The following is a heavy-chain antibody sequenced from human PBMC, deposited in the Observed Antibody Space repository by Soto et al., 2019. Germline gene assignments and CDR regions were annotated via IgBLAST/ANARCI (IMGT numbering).Heavy chain of an antibody. CDR3: AKDSVKFMVRGIDY. D-gene: IGHD3-10*01. CDR1: GVTFSSYG. V-gene: IGHV3-30*18. Sequence: PGGSLRLSCAASGVTFSSYGMHWVRQAPGKGLEWVAVISYDGSDKYYADSVKGRFSISRDTSKNTLYLQMNSLRAEDTAVYYCAKDSVKFMVRGIDYWGQGTLVTVSS. J-gene: IGHJ4*02. CDR2: ISYDGSDK.